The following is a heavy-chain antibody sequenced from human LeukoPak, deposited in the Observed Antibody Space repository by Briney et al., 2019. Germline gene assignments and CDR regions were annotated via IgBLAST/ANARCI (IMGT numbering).Heavy chain of an antibody. CDR3: ARCDHFEVAARRDWYLDL. CDR2: INPSGGST. J-gene: IGHJ2*01. CDR1: GYTFTGYY. Sequence: ASVKVSCKASGYTFTGYYMHWVRQAPGQGLEWMGIINPSGGSTTYAQKFQGRVTMTRDMSTSTVYMELSSLRSEDTAVYYCARCDHFEVAARRDWYLDLWGRGTLVTVSS. D-gene: IGHD2-15*01. V-gene: IGHV1-46*01.